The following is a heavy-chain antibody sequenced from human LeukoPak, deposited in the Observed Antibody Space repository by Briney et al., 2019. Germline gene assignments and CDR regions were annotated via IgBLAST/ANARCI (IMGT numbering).Heavy chain of an antibody. D-gene: IGHD3-9*01. CDR3: ASGNTIFNWFDP. J-gene: IGHJ5*02. Sequence: SVKVSCKASGGTFSSYAISWVRQAPGQGLEWMGGIIPIFGTANYAQKFQGRVTITADESTSTAYMELSSLRSEDTAVYYCASGNTIFNWFDPWGQGTLVTVSS. CDR1: GGTFSSYA. CDR2: IIPIFGTA. V-gene: IGHV1-69*13.